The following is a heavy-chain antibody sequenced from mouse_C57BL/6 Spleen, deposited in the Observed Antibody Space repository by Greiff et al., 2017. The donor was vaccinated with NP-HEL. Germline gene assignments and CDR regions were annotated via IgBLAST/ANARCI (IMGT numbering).Heavy chain of an antibody. CDR1: GYAFTNYL. CDR3: ARGSSGTFDY. J-gene: IGHJ2*01. CDR2: INPGSGGT. Sequence: QVQLQQSGAELVRPGTSVKVSCKASGYAFTNYLIEWVKQRPGQGLEWIGVINPGSGGTNYNEKFKGKATLTEDKSSSTAYMQLSSLTSEDSAVYLCARGSSGTFDYWGQGTTLTVSS. V-gene: IGHV1-54*01. D-gene: IGHD3-2*02.